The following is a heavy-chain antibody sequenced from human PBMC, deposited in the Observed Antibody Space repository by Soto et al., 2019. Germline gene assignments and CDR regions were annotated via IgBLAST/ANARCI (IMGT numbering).Heavy chain of an antibody. CDR1: GGTFSSYA. V-gene: IGHV1-69*13. J-gene: IGHJ4*02. CDR2: IIPIFGTA. D-gene: IGHD2-2*01. CDR3: ASSIGYCSSSSCYLDY. Sequence: SVKVSCKASGGTFSSYAISWVRQAPGQGLEWMGGIIPIFGTANYAQKFQGRVTITADESTSTAYMELSSLRSEDTVVYYCASSIGYCSSSSCYLDYWGQGTLVTVSS.